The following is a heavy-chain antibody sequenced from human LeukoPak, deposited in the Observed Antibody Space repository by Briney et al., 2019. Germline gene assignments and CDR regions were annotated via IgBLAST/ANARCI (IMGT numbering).Heavy chain of an antibody. CDR2: IIPILGIA. CDR1: GGTFSSYA. V-gene: IGHV1-69*04. Sequence: SVKVSCKASGGTFSSYAISWVRQAPGQGLEWMGRIIPILGIANYAQKFQGRVTITADKSTSTAYMELSSLRFEDTAVYYCAREQYYDFWSGVNDAFDIWGQGTMVTVSS. CDR3: AREQYYDFWSGVNDAFDI. J-gene: IGHJ3*02. D-gene: IGHD3-3*01.